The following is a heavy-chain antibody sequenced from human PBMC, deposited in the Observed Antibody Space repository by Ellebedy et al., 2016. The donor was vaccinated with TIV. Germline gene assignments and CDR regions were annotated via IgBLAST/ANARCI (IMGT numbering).Heavy chain of an antibody. CDR2: LYYSGST. J-gene: IGHJ4*02. CDR1: GGSISNYY. D-gene: IGHD3-9*01. V-gene: IGHV4-59*08. CDR3: ARQGMARFFDWTFDY. Sequence: MPSETLSLTCTVSGGSISNYYWSWIRQPPGKGLEWIGYLYYSGSTNYNPSLKSRVTISVDTSKNQFSLNLSSVTAADTAVYYCARQGMARFFDWTFDYWGQGTLVTVSS.